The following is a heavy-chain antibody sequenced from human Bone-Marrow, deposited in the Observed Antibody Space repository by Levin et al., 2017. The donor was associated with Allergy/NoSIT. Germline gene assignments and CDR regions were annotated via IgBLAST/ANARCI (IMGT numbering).Heavy chain of an antibody. CDR3: VRGSGGTTSFDY. CDR2: ITWDGGRR. CDR1: GFKFDDHT. V-gene: IGHV3-43*01. D-gene: IGHD1-7*01. Sequence: GESLKISCAASGFKFDDHTIHWVRQPPGEGLEWVSLITWDGGRRLYADSVKGRFTISRDNSRNSLHLQMNTLRSEDSALYYCVRGSGGTTSFDYWGQGSLVTVSS. J-gene: IGHJ4*02.